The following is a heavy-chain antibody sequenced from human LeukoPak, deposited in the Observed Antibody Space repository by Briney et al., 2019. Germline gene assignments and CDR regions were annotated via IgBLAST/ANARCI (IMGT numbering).Heavy chain of an antibody. Sequence: GASVKVSCRASGYTFASYDINWVRQATGQGLERMGWTNPKSGNTGYAQKFQGRVTMTRDTSISTAYMELSSLRSEDTAVYYCARVTGSIDYWGQGTLVTVSS. CDR1: GYTFASYD. V-gene: IGHV1-8*01. CDR3: ARVTGSIDY. D-gene: IGHD1-26*01. J-gene: IGHJ4*02. CDR2: TNPKSGNT.